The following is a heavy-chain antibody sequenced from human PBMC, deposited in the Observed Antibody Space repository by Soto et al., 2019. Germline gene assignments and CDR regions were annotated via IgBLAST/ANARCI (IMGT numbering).Heavy chain of an antibody. CDR2: ISSSGTAI. J-gene: IGHJ3*02. V-gene: IGHV3-11*01. CDR3: ARAYSDAFDI. Sequence: LRLSCEASGFTFSDYYMTWIRQAPGKGLEYVSYISSSGTAIYYADSVKGRFTISRDNAKKSLFLQMSSLRAEDTAVYYCARAYSDAFDIWGQGTMVTVSS. CDR1: GFTFSDYY. D-gene: IGHD2-15*01.